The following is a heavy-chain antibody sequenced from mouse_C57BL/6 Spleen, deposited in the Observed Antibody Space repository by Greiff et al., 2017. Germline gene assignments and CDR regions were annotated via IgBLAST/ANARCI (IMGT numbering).Heavy chain of an antibody. J-gene: IGHJ1*03. CDR3: ARQADGYY. Sequence: EVKLVESGGDLVKPGGSLKLSCAASGFTFSSYGMSWVRQTPDKRLEWVATISSGGSYTYYPDSVKGRFTISRDNAKNTLYLQMSSLKSEDTAMYYCARQADGYYRGTGTTVTVSS. CDR2: ISSGGSYT. V-gene: IGHV5-6*01. D-gene: IGHD2-3*01. CDR1: GFTFSSYG.